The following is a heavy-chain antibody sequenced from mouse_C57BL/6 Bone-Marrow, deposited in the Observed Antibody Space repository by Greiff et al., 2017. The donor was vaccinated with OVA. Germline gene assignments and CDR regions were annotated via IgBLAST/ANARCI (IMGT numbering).Heavy chain of an antibody. CDR3: ARSAYYSNRFAY. CDR1: GYAFSSSW. D-gene: IGHD2-5*01. V-gene: IGHV1-82*01. CDR2: IYPGDGDT. J-gene: IGHJ3*01. Sequence: VQLQQSGPELVKPGASVKISFKASGYAFSSSWMNWVKQRPGNGLEWIGRIYPGDGDTNYNGKFKGKATLTADKSSSTAYMQLSSLTSEDSAVYYCARSAYYSNRFAYWGQGTLVTVSA.